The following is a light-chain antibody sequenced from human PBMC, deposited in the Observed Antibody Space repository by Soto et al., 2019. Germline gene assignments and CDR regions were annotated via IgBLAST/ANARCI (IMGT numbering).Light chain of an antibody. CDR2: GAS. V-gene: IGKV3-20*01. CDR1: QSVSSGY. J-gene: IGKJ1*01. Sequence: ESVLTQSPGPRSLSPGERATLSCRASQSVSSGYLAWYQQKPGQAPRLLIYGASSRATGIPDRFSGSGSGTDFTLTISRLEPEDFAVYNCQQYANSPPTFGQGTKVDIK. CDR3: QQYANSPPT.